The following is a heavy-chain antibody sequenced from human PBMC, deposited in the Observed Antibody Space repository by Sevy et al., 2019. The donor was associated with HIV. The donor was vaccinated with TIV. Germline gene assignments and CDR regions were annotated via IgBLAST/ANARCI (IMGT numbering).Heavy chain of an antibody. CDR2: IRHGGYT. Sequence: SETLSLTCSVSGASITSTDYYWGWIRQSPGKGLEWIASIRHGGYTFYNPSLKSRVSISADTSKNQFSLKLRFVSVAETSIYYCVGPKLTYSSGWNYFDYWGQGTVVTVSS. J-gene: IGHJ4*02. V-gene: IGHV4-39*01. D-gene: IGHD6-19*01. CDR1: GASITSTDYY. CDR3: VGPKLTYSSGWNYFDY.